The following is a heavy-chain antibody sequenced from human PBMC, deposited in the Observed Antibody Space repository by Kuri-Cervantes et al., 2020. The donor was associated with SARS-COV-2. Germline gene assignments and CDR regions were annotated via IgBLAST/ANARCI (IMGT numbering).Heavy chain of an antibody. CDR3: ARVPRGAVLDYFDY. V-gene: IGHV1-3*04. D-gene: IGHD5-12*01. J-gene: IGHJ4*02. CDR2: INTANGNT. Sequence: ASVKVSCKASGYTFTMFSIHWVRQAPGQRPEWMGWINTANGNTKYSQKFQGRVTISRDTSATTAYMELGSLRSEDTAVYYCARVPRGAVLDYFDYWGQGTLVTVSS. CDR1: GYTFTMFS.